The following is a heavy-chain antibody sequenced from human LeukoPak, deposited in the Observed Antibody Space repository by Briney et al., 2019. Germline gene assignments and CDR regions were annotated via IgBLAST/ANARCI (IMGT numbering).Heavy chain of an antibody. CDR3: ARGTSRVENYYYYMDV. J-gene: IGHJ6*03. CDR2: IYTSGST. Sequence: PSETLSLTCTVSGGSISSYYWSWIRQPAGKGLEWIGRIYTSGSTNYNPPLKSRVTMSVDTSKNQFSLKLSSVTAADTAVYYCARGTSRVENYYYYMDVWGKGTTVTVSS. CDR1: GGSISSYY. V-gene: IGHV4-4*07.